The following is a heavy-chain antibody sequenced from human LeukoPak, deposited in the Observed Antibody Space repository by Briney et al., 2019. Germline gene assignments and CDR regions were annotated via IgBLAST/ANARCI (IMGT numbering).Heavy chain of an antibody. D-gene: IGHD3-10*01. CDR1: GCGFTSYW. V-gene: IGHV5-51*01. CDR2: IYPVYSYT. Sequence: GAALQISSKGSGCGFTSYWIGWVRRMPGKGGEWMGIIYPVYSYTRYIPSFQGQVTISADKSISTAYLQWSSLKASDTAMYYCARLAPLWFGETGYFDYWGQGTLVTVSS. CDR3: ARLAPLWFGETGYFDY. J-gene: IGHJ4*02.